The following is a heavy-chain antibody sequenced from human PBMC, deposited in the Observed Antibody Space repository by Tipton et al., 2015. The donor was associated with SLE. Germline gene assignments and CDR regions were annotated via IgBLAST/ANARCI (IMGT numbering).Heavy chain of an antibody. CDR2: IYYSGST. J-gene: IGHJ5*02. CDR3: ARVPHYDFWSGYSRGDWFDP. Sequence: TLSLTCAVYGGSFSGYYWSWIRQPPGKGLEWIGSIYYSGSTYYNPSLKSRVTISVDTSKNQFSLKLSSVTAADTAVYYCARVPHYDFWSGYSRGDWFDPWGQGTLVTVSS. D-gene: IGHD3-3*01. CDR1: GGSFSGYY. V-gene: IGHV4-34*01.